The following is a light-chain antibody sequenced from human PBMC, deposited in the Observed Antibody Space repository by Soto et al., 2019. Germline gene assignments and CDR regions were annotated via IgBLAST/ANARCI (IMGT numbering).Light chain of an antibody. Sequence: DIQMTQSPSTLSASVGDRVPITCRASQTISTWLAWYQQKPGKAPKILIYRASSLESGVPSRFSGSGSGTEFTLTISSLKPDDFATYYCQQYNTFSPWTFGEGTKVDIK. J-gene: IGKJ1*01. CDR2: RAS. CDR3: QQYNTFSPWT. CDR1: QTISTW. V-gene: IGKV1-5*03.